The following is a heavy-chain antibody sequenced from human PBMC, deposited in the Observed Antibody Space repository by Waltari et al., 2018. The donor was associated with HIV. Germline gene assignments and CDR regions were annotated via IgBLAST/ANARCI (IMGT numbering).Heavy chain of an antibody. Sequence: QVQLVQSGAEVRTPGSSVKVSCTASGGSFTSYSIHWVRQAPGQGLEWMGRVIPISGTAMKAQKFQARGTISADKSTTTAYMELTSLRTEDTAVYYCASARETMGVDFDFWGQGTLVTVSS. CDR2: VIPISGTA. J-gene: IGHJ4*02. CDR3: ASARETMGVDFDF. D-gene: IGHD3-10*01. V-gene: IGHV1-69*08. CDR1: GGSFTSYS.